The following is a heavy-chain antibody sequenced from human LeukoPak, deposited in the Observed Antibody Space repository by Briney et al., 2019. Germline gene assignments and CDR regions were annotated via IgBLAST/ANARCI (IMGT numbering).Heavy chain of an antibody. D-gene: IGHD2-2*01. Sequence: SETLSLTCAVYGGSFSGYYWSWIRQPPGKGLEWIGEINHSGSANYNPSLKSRVTISVDTSKNQFSLKLSSVTAADTAVYYCARARGYCSSTSCRYYYYYYMDVWGKGTTVTVSS. CDR1: GGSFSGYY. CDR2: INHSGSA. CDR3: ARARGYCSSTSCRYYYYYYMDV. V-gene: IGHV4-34*01. J-gene: IGHJ6*03.